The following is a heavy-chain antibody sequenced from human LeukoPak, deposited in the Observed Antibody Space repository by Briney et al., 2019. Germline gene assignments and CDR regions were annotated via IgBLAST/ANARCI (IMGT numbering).Heavy chain of an antibody. CDR3: ASAPYYYDSSGYYFGYYYYMDV. CDR2: ICNSSSYI. Sequence: PGGSLRLSCAASGCTFSSYSMNWIRQAPGKGLEWVASICNSSSYIYNADLLNRGSITSSANDKNSLYLQTYSLSAEDAALSYCASAPYYYDSSGYYFGYYYYMDVWGKGTTVTVSS. V-gene: IGHV3-21*01. D-gene: IGHD3-22*01. J-gene: IGHJ6*03. CDR1: GCTFSSYS.